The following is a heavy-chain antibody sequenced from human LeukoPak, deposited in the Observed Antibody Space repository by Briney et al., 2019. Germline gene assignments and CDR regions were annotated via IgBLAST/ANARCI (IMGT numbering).Heavy chain of an antibody. J-gene: IGHJ5*02. V-gene: IGHV4-39*01. CDR2: IFNSGST. D-gene: IGHD2/OR15-2a*01. CDR1: GGSLTTNNYY. CDR3: ARLLEYLGIDP. Sequence: SETLSLTCTVSGGSLTTNNYYWGWIRQPPGKGLEWIGSIFNSGSTYYNPSLNSRATIAVDPSKNKLFLKLSYVTAADTAVYYCARLLEYLGIDPWGQGTLVTVSS.